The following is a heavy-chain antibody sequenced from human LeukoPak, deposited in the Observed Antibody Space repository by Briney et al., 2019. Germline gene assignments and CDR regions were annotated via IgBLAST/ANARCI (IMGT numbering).Heavy chain of an antibody. J-gene: IGHJ6*03. CDR1: GYTFTGYY. Sequence: ASVKVSCKASGYTFTGYYMHWVRQAPGQGLEWMGWINPNSGGTNYAQKFQGRVTMTRDTSISTAYMELSRLRSDDTAVYYCARARSYYGSGSTLYCYYYMDVWGKGTTVTISS. CDR2: INPNSGGT. CDR3: ARARSYYGSGSTLYCYYYMDV. V-gene: IGHV1-2*02. D-gene: IGHD3-10*01.